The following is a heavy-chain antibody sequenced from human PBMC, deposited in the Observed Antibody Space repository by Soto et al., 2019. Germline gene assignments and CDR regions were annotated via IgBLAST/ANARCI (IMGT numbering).Heavy chain of an antibody. D-gene: IGHD3-10*01. Sequence: SETLSLTCTVSGGSISSYYWSWIRQPPGKGLEWIGHIYYSGSTNYNPSLKSRVTISVDTSKNKFSLELSSVTAADTAVYYCARRDYYGSGSYNGNWFDPWGQGTLVTVSS. V-gene: IGHV4-59*08. CDR1: GGSISSYY. CDR3: ARRDYYGSGSYNGNWFDP. J-gene: IGHJ5*02. CDR2: IYYSGST.